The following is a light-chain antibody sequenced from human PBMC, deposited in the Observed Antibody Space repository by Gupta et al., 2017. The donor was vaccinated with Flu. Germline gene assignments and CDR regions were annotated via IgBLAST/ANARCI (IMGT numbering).Light chain of an antibody. CDR2: DDS. Sequence: TARITCGGNDIETKSVTWYQQRPVQSPMLVVYDDSDGPSGIPERVSGSNSGDTATLTISSVEAGDEADYCCQVVDSETNHVVFGGGTKRTVL. CDR3: QVVDSETNHVV. V-gene: IGLV3-21*02. J-gene: IGLJ2*01. CDR1: DIETKS.